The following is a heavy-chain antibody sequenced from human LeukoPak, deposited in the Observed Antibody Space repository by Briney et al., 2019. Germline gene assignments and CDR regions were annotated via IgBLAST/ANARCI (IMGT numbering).Heavy chain of an antibody. Sequence: PGGSLTLSCGASGLTVNSYHMLWLRQAPGKGLEWFSVTYSGGSTYYPDSVKGRFTISRDNSKNTLYLQMNSLRAEDMAVYYCARDAGGEDAFDIWGQGTMVTVSS. CDR2: TYSGGST. CDR1: GLTVNSYH. V-gene: IGHV3-53*01. CDR3: ARDAGGEDAFDI. D-gene: IGHD2-21*01. J-gene: IGHJ3*02.